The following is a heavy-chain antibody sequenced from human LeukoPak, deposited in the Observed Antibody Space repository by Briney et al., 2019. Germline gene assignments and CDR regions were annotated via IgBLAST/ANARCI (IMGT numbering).Heavy chain of an antibody. D-gene: IGHD3-22*01. V-gene: IGHV3-53*01. J-gene: IGHJ4*02. Sequence: GGSLRLSCAASGFTVSSNYMSWVRQAPGKGLEWVSVIYSGGSTYYADPVKGRFTISRDNSKNTLYLQMNSLRAEDTAVYYCARDQRAGIYDSSGYSDYWGQGTLVTVSS. CDR2: IYSGGST. CDR3: ARDQRAGIYDSSGYSDY. CDR1: GFTVSSNY.